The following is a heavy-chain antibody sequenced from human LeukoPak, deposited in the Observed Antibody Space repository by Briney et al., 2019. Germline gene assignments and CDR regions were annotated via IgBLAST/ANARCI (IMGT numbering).Heavy chain of an antibody. V-gene: IGHV4-59*01. CDR3: ARDLAVAGDDAFDI. D-gene: IGHD6-19*01. CDR1: GGSISSYY. CDR2: IYYSGST. J-gene: IGHJ3*02. Sequence: LETLSLTCTVSGGSISSYYWSWIRQPPGKGLEWIGYIYYSGSTNYNPSLKSRVTISVDTSKNQFSLKLSSVTAADTAVYYCARDLAVAGDDAFDIWGQGTMVTVSS.